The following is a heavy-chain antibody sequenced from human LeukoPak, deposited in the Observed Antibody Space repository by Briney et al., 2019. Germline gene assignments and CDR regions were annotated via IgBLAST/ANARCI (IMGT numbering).Heavy chain of an antibody. J-gene: IGHJ4*02. CDR2: IYYSGST. D-gene: IGHD3-16*02. V-gene: IGHV4-39*02. CDR1: GGSISSSSYY. CDR3: ARDRVIGTFDY. Sequence: NPSETLSLTCTVSGGSISSSSYYWGWIRQPPGKGLEWIGSIYYSGSTYYNPSLKSRVTISVDTSKNQFSLKLSSVTAADTAVYYCARDRVIGTFDYWGQGTLVTVSS.